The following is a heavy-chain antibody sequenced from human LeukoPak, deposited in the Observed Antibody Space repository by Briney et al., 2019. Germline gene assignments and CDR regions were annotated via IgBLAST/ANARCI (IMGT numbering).Heavy chain of an antibody. D-gene: IGHD3-22*01. CDR3: ARQRGKYYYDSSGYYDY. Sequence: ASVKVSCKASGYTFTGYYMHWVRQAPGQGLEWMGWINPNSGGTNYAQKFQGRVTMTRDTSISTAYMSRLRSDDTAVYYCARQRGKYYYDSSGYYDYWGQGTLVTVSS. CDR1: GYTFTGYY. CDR2: INPNSGGT. J-gene: IGHJ4*02. V-gene: IGHV1-2*02.